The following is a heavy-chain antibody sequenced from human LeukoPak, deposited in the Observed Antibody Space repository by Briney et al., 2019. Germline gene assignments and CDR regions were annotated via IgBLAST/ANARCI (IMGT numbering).Heavy chain of an antibody. Sequence: PSETLSLTCTVSGGSIRSYYWIWIRQPPGKGLEWIGYIYYSGSTDYNPSLKSRVTISVATSKNQSSLKLSSVTAADTAVYYCAGGTAIRGDYPFFDYWGQGTLVTVSS. CDR2: IYYSGST. V-gene: IGHV4-59*01. J-gene: IGHJ4*02. CDR3: AGGTAIRGDYPFFDY. CDR1: GGSIRSYY. D-gene: IGHD4-17*01.